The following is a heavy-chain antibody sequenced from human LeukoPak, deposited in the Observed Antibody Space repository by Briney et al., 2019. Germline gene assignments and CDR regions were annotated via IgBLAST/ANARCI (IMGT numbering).Heavy chain of an antibody. V-gene: IGHV4-38-2*02. CDR3: ASPLSIAAAGPNSYWYFDL. D-gene: IGHD6-13*01. Sequence: SETLSLTCTVSGYSISSGYYWGWIRQPPGKGPEWIGSIYHSGSTYYNPSLKSRVTISVDTSKNQFSLKLSSVTAADTAVYYCASPLSIAAAGPNSYWYFDLWGLGTLVTVSS. J-gene: IGHJ2*01. CDR1: GYSISSGYY. CDR2: IYHSGST.